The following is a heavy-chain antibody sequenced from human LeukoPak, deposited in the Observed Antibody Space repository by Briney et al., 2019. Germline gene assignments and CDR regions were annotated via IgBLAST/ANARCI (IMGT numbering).Heavy chain of an antibody. CDR2: IYYSGST. CDR3: ARHRKIAAPLDY. D-gene: IGHD6-13*01. J-gene: IGHJ4*02. V-gene: IGHV4-39*01. CDR1: GGSISSSSYY. Sequence: PSETLSLTCTVSGGSISSSSYYWGWIRQPPGKGLEWIGSIYYSGSTYYNPSLKSRVTISVDTSKNQLSPKLSSVTAADTAVYYCARHRKIAAPLDYWGQGTLVTVSS.